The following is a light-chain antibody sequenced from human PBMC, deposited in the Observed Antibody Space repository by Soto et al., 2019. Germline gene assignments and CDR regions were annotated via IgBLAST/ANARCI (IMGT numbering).Light chain of an antibody. J-gene: IGLJ1*01. V-gene: IGLV2-11*01. CDR2: DVT. CDR3: CAHVGSSTYV. CDR1: SIDVDDY. Sequence: QSALTQPRSVSGSPGQSVTTSCSGTSIDVDDYVSWYQQHPGKAPKVIIYDVTERPSGVPDRFSGSKSGNAASLTVSGLQAEDEADYYCCAHVGSSTYVFGSGTKVTVL.